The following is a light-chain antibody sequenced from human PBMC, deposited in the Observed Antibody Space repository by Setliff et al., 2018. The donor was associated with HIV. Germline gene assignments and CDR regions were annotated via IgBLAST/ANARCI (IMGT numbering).Light chain of an antibody. CDR3: SSYTSRTPLYV. V-gene: IGLV2-14*03. Sequence: LTQPASVSGSPGQSITISCTGTSSDVGDYNYVSWYQQHPGKAPKLMISDVSNRPSGVSNRFSGSKSGNAASLTISGLQAEDEADYYCSSYTSRTPLYVFGTGTKSPS. CDR2: DVS. J-gene: IGLJ1*01. CDR1: SSDVGDYNY.